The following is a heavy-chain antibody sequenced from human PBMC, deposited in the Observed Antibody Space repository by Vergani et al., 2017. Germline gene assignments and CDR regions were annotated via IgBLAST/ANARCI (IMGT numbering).Heavy chain of an antibody. D-gene: IGHD2-21*01. V-gene: IGHV4-59*01. CDR2: IYLGGTT. CDR3: ARGPSVVHGHCIYYYSYFMDV. CDR1: GDSMNNYY. J-gene: IGHJ6*03. Sequence: QVHLQEAGPGLVKPAETLSLTCTVSGDSMNNYYWHWIRQTPGKGLEWIGYIYLGGTTTYNPSLESRVSLSADTSTNQFSLQLTSVTDADTAVYYCARGPSVVHGHCIYYYSYFMDVLGKGTTVTVSS.